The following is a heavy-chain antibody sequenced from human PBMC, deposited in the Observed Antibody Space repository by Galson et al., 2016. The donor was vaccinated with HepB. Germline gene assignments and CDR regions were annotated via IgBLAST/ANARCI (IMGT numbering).Heavy chain of an antibody. CDR1: GDSISSGGFY. J-gene: IGHJ5*02. CDR3: ARGPDSSKIKT. CDR2: IAHTGST. Sequence: TLSLTCTVSGDSISSGGFYWNWIRQHPGKGLEWIGCIAHTGSTYYTPSLKSRGTMSGDTSRNQFSLNLSSVTAADTAVSYCARGPDSSKIKTWGQGTLVTVSS. V-gene: IGHV4-31*03. D-gene: IGHD2-15*01.